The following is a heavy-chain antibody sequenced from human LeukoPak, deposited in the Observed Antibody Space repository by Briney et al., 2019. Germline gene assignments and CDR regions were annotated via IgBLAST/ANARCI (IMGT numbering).Heavy chain of an antibody. Sequence: PETLSLTCAVYGGSFSGYYWSWIRQSPGKGLEWIGEINHSGSTNYNPSLKSRVTISVDTSKNQFSLKLSSVTAADTAVYYCARAGYDYVWGSYRYPYFDYWGQGTLVTVSS. CDR3: ARAGYDYVWGSYRYPYFDY. D-gene: IGHD3-16*02. V-gene: IGHV4-34*01. CDR1: GGSFSGYY. J-gene: IGHJ4*02. CDR2: INHSGST.